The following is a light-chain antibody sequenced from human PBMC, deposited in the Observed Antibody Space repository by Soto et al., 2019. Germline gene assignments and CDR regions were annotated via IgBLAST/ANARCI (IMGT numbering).Light chain of an antibody. CDR2: RAS. Sequence: DIQMTQSPSSLSASVGDRVTISCRASQIISTYLNWYQQKPGTAPRLLISRASSVKSGVPPRLSGSGSGRDFTLTISSVRPEDIATYSWQQSYTSPPWTFGQGTKVEVK. CDR3: QQSYTSPPWT. CDR1: QIISTY. J-gene: IGKJ1*01. V-gene: IGKV1-39*01.